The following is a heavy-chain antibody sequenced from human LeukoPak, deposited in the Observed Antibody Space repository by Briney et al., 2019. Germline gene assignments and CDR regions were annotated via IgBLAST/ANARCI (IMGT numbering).Heavy chain of an antibody. CDR1: GFTFFNYG. Sequence: GGSLRLSCAASGFTFFNYGMHWVRQAPGKGLDWVAVIWNDGSYKYYANPVKGRFTISRDNPKNTLYLQMNSLRAEDTAIYYCAKVVQYTASTGTGLDYWGQGTLVTVSS. J-gene: IGHJ4*02. CDR2: IWNDGSYK. V-gene: IGHV3-33*06. CDR3: AKVVQYTASTGTGLDY. D-gene: IGHD6-13*01.